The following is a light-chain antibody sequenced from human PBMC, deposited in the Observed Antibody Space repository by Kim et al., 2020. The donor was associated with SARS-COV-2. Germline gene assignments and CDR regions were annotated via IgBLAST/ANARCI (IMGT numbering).Light chain of an antibody. CDR1: SSNIGSNS. J-gene: IGLJ2*01. Sequence: ELTQPPSASGTPGQRVTIPCSGSSSNIGSNSVYWYQQLPGTAPKLLIYMNHQRPSGVPDRFSGSKSGTSASLTISGLRSEDEADYYCAAWDDSPCVVFGGGTQLTVL. V-gene: IGLV1-47*01. CDR2: MNH. CDR3: AAWDDSPCVV.